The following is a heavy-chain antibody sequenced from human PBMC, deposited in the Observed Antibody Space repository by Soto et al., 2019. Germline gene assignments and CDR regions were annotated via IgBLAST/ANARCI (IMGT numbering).Heavy chain of an antibody. J-gene: IGHJ4*02. CDR1: GFTFGNYA. CDR2: IRNQTYSGAT. CDR3: TRAESPNIAYFFDY. V-gene: IGHV3-49*04. Sequence: GGSLRLSCTASGFTFGNYAINWVRQAPGKGLEWVGLIRNQTYSGATEYAASMKGRFTISRNDSKNIAYLQMNSLKTEDSAVYYCTRAESPNIAYFFDYWGQGTLVTVSS.